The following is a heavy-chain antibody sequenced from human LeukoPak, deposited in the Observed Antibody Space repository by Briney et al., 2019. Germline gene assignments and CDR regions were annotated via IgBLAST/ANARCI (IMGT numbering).Heavy chain of an antibody. V-gene: IGHV3-30-3*01. D-gene: IGHD5-18*01. Sequence: PGGSLRLSCVASGFTFNNYVMRWVRQGLGKGLEWVAVVSYDESNKYYADSVKGRLTISRDNAKNTLYLQMNSLRAEDTAVYYCARGGYHAYYLDYWGQGTLVTVSS. CDR1: GFTFNNYV. CDR3: ARGGYHAYYLDY. CDR2: VSYDESNK. J-gene: IGHJ4*02.